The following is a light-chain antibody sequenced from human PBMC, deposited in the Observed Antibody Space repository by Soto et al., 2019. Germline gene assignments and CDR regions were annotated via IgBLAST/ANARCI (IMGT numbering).Light chain of an antibody. Sequence: EIVLTQSPGTLSLSPGERATLSCRASQSVSSSYFAWYQQKPGQAPSLLIYGASSRTTGIPVRFSGSGSGSGLEFTISRREPQHVEVDYCQQYGNCFPWTFGQGTKVEIK. J-gene: IGKJ1*01. CDR1: QSVSSSY. V-gene: IGKV3-20*01. CDR3: QQYGNCFPWT. CDR2: GAS.